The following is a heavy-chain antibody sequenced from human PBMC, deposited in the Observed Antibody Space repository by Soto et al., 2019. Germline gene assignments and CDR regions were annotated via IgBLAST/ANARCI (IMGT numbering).Heavy chain of an antibody. Sequence: AASVKVSCKASGYTFTSYAMHWVRQAPGQRLEWMGWINAGNGNTKYSQKFQGRVTITRDTSASTAYMELSSLRSEDTAVYYCASTFWHFAWLLWGQFDYWGQGTLVTVSS. D-gene: IGHD3-9*01. V-gene: IGHV1-3*01. CDR3: ASTFWHFAWLLWGQFDY. CDR2: INAGNGNT. CDR1: GYTFTSYA. J-gene: IGHJ4*02.